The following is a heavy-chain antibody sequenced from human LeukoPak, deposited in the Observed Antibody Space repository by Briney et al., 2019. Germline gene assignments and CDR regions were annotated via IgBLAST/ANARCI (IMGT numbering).Heavy chain of an antibody. Sequence: ASVKVSCKASGYTFTGYYIHWVRQAPGQGLEWMGWINPNSGGTHYAQKFQGRVTMTRDTSINTAYMELSRLRFDDTGVYYCAVMLTMVRGAVGDHWGQGTLVTVSS. V-gene: IGHV1-2*02. D-gene: IGHD3-10*01. CDR2: INPNSGGT. J-gene: IGHJ4*02. CDR1: GYTFTGYY. CDR3: AVMLTMVRGAVGDH.